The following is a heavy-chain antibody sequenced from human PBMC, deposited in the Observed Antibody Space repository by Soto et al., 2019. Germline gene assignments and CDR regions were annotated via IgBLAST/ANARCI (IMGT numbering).Heavy chain of an antibody. CDR2: IYWDDDK. J-gene: IGHJ4*02. D-gene: IGHD3-16*01. CDR3: AHRRVWFGFDY. V-gene: IGHV2-5*02. Sequence: QITLKESGPTLVKPTQTLTLTCTFSGFSLSTSGVGVGWIRQPPGKALEWLALIYWDDDKRYSPSLKSRLTITKDTSKNQVVLTMTNVDPVDTATYYCAHRRVWFGFDYWGQGTLVTVSS. CDR1: GFSLSTSGVG.